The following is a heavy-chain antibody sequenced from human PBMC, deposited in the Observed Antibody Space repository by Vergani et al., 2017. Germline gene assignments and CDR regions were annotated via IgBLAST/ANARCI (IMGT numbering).Heavy chain of an antibody. D-gene: IGHD1-14*01. J-gene: IGHJ4*02. CDR2: VEDSGYF. V-gene: IGHV4-59*01. CDR3: ARSSVSRNPPYYFDN. Sequence: QVQLQESGPGLVRPSETLSLTCTVSGGSLSGYYWNWIRQTPGEGLEWIGYVEDSGYFNYNPSLKTRVFMSSDTSNNQFSLMFSSVTVADTAVYYCARSSVSRNPPYYFDNWGQGTLVTVSS. CDR1: GGSLSGYY.